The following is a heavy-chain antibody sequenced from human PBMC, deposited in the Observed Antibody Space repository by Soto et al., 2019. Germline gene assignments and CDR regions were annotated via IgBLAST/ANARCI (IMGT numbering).Heavy chain of an antibody. J-gene: IGHJ4*02. Sequence: KGSWEACRGGLGSYSMSWVQQAPGQGLEWMGGIIPIFGTANYAQKFRGRVTITADESTSTAYMELSSLRSEDTAVYYCARDLTGRGVNFDYWGQGTLVSVSS. CDR1: RGGLGSYS. CDR3: ARDLTGRGVNFDY. V-gene: IGHV1-69*01. D-gene: IGHD3-10*01. CDR2: IIPIFGTA.